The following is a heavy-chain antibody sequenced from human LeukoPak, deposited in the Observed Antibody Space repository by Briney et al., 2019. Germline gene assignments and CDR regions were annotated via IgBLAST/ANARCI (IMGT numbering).Heavy chain of an antibody. CDR3: ATGRAAAGSLGY. CDR1: GGSISSYY. D-gene: IGHD6-25*01. J-gene: IGHJ4*02. V-gene: IGHV4-59*01. CDR2: IYYTGST. Sequence: PSETLSLTCTDSGGSISSYYWSWIRQPPGKGLEWIGYIYYTGSTNFNPSLKSRVSMSLDTSKNQFSLKLNSVTAADTAVYYCATGRAAAGSLGYWGQGILVTVSS.